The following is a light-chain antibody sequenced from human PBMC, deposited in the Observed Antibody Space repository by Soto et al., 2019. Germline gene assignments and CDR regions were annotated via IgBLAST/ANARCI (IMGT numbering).Light chain of an antibody. CDR2: GAS. Sequence: EIVLTQSPGTLSLSPGERATLSCRASQSVSSSYLVWYQQKPGQAPRLLIYGASSRATGIPDRFSGSGSGTDFTLTISRLEPEDFAVYYWQQHTSSPLMYTFGQGTKLEIK. CDR1: QSVSSSY. J-gene: IGKJ2*01. V-gene: IGKV3-20*01. CDR3: QQHTSSPLMYT.